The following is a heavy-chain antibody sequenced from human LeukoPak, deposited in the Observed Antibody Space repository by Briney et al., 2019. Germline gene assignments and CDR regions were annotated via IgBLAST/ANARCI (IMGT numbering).Heavy chain of an antibody. CDR2: ISGRDGST. CDR3: ATITQYYDSH. Sequence: GGSLRLSCAASGFTFSRYGMTWVRQAPGKGLEWVSSISGRDGSTYYADSVKGRFTISRDNSKNTLYLQMNSLRAEDTAVYYCATITQYYDSHWGQGTLVTVSS. V-gene: IGHV3-23*01. J-gene: IGHJ4*02. CDR1: GFTFSRYG. D-gene: IGHD3-22*01.